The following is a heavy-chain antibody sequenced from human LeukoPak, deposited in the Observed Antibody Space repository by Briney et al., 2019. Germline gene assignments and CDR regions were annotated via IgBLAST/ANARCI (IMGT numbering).Heavy chain of an antibody. D-gene: IGHD1-26*01. J-gene: IGHJ6*02. CDR1: GGSIRSSSYC. CDR3: ARQSGVSSDNYFGMDV. CDR2: IYYSGCS. Sequence: SETLSLTCTVSGGSIRSSSYCWGWIRQPPGKGLEWIGNIYYSGCSYYNPSLKSRVTISVHTSNNQFSLKMSSVTAADTAVFYCARQSGVSSDNYFGMDVWGQGTTVTVSS. V-gene: IGHV4-39*01.